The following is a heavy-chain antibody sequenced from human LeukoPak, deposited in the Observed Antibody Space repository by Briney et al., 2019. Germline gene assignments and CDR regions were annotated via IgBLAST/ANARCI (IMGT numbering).Heavy chain of an antibody. D-gene: IGHD1-7*01. Sequence: ASVKVSCKASGYTFTSYGISWVRQTPGQGLEWMGWISAYNGNTNYAQKLQGRVTMTTDTSTSTAYMELRSLRSDDTAMYYCALRTGTLPYYFDFWGQGTLVTAS. CDR1: GYTFTSYG. V-gene: IGHV1-18*01. CDR2: ISAYNGNT. CDR3: ALRTGTLPYYFDF. J-gene: IGHJ4*02.